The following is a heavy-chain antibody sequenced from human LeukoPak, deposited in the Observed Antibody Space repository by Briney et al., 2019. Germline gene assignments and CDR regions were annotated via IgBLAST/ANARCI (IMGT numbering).Heavy chain of an antibody. V-gene: IGHV3-9*01. Sequence: GGSLRPSCAASGFTFDDYAMHWIRQAPGKGLEWVSGISWNSGSIGYADSVKGRFTISRDNAKNSLYLQMNTLRAEDTALYFCANAPSRLAYVMDVWGQGTTVTVSS. CDR3: ANAPSRLAYVMDV. CDR1: GFTFDDYA. CDR2: ISWNSGSI. J-gene: IGHJ6*01. D-gene: IGHD2-21*01.